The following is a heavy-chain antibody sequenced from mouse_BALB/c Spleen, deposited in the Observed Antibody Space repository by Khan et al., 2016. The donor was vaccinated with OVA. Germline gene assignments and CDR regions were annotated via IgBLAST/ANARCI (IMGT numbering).Heavy chain of an antibody. CDR3: TSLYYSWFAF. J-gene: IGHJ3*01. CDR1: GYTFTTYW. V-gene: IGHV1S81*02. CDR2: INTSNGRT. Sequence: QVQLQQPGAELVKPGASGKLSCKASGYTFTTYWMNWVKQRPGKGIEWSGEINTSNGRTNYNERFKSKATLTVDKSSSTAYMQLSSLTSEDSAVYYCTSLYYSWFAFWGQGTLVTVSA. D-gene: IGHD2-1*01.